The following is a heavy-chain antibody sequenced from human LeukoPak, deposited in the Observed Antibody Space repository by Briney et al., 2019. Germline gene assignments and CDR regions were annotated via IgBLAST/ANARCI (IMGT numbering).Heavy chain of an antibody. CDR2: ISYGGTNK. J-gene: IGHJ3*01. D-gene: IGHD3-3*01. Sequence: PGGSLRLSCAASGFTFSNFAMHWVRQAPGKGLGWVAVISYGGTNKYYADSVKGRFTISRDNSKNTLFLQMNSLRVEDTAVYYCARDRSGYANDAFDFWGQGTMVTVSS. CDR3: ARDRSGYANDAFDF. V-gene: IGHV3-30-3*01. CDR1: GFTFSNFA.